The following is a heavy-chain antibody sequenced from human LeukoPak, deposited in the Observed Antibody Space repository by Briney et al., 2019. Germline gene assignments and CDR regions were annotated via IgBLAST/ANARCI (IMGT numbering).Heavy chain of an antibody. D-gene: IGHD5-18*01. V-gene: IGHV4-31*03. Sequence: SQTLSLTCTVSGGSISSGGYYWCWNRQHPGKGLEWIGNIHYSGSTYYNPSLKSRVTISVDTSKNQFSLKLSSVTAADTAVYYCARIRGYSCGYWFDPWGQGTLVTVSS. CDR2: IHYSGST. J-gene: IGHJ5*02. CDR3: ARIRGYSCGYWFDP. CDR1: GGSISSGGYY.